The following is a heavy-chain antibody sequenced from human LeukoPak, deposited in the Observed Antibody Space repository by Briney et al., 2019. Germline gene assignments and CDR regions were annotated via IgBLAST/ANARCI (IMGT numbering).Heavy chain of an antibody. CDR1: GYTFTGYY. CDR3: ARVPYYYGSGSYRYFDY. Sequence: ASVKVSCKASGYTFTGYYMHWVRQAPGQGLEWMGWINPNSGGTNYAQKFQGRVTMTRDTSISTAYMELSRLRSDDTAVYYCARVPYYYGSGSYRYFDYWGQGTLVTVSS. J-gene: IGHJ4*02. CDR2: INPNSGGT. V-gene: IGHV1-2*02. D-gene: IGHD3-10*01.